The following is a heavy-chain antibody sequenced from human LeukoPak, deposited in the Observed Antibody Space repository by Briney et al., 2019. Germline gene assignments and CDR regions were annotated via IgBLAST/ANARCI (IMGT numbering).Heavy chain of an antibody. CDR1: GFTFSSYG. D-gene: IGHD3-22*01. CDR3: AKFAGYHDNSGYVP. V-gene: IGHV3-30*02. Sequence: GGSLRLSCAASGFTFSSYGMHWVRQAPGKGLEWVAFIRYDGSNKYYADSVKGRFTISRDDSKNTLYLHMNNLRAEDTAVYYCAKFAGYHDNSGYVPWGQGTLVTVSS. J-gene: IGHJ5*02. CDR2: IRYDGSNK.